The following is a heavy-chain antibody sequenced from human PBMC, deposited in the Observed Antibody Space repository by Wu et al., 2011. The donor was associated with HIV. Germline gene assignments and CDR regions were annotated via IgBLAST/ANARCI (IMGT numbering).Heavy chain of an antibody. Sequence: QVQLVQSGAEVKKPGASVKVSCKASGYTFTTYGISWVRQAPGQGLEWIGWIRTYNGETNYAQKFQGRVTVTTDTSTSTVYMEVRSLRSDDTAVYYCARDSNCGGSTYCDLHFDYWGQGTLVTVS. CDR2: IRTYNGET. D-gene: IGHD2-21*01. CDR1: GYTFTTYG. V-gene: IGHV1-18*01. CDR3: ARDSNCGGSTYCDLHFDY. J-gene: IGHJ4*02.